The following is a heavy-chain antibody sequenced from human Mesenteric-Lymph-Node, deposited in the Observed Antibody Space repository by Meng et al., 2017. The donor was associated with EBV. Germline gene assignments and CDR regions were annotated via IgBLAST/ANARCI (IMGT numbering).Heavy chain of an antibody. CDR2: IYHSGST. V-gene: IGHV4-4*03. J-gene: IGHJ2*01. CDR1: GCSISCNNW. D-gene: IGHD4-17*01. CDR3: ARGGIRGTRVTTSGVWNFDL. Sequence: VPLREVGPVLVKPQGSLSLTGVATGCSISCNNWWMWVLQPTGKGLVWMGEIYHSGSTNYNPSLKSRVTTSVDKAKNQFSLKLTSVTAADTAVYYCARGGIRGTRVTTSGVWNFDLWGRGTLVTVSS.